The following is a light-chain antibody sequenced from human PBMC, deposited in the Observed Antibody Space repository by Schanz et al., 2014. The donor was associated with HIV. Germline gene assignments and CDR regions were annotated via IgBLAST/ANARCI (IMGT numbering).Light chain of an antibody. J-gene: IGKJ5*01. CDR3: QQYGTSLIT. CDR1: QSVSSTY. CDR2: GVS. V-gene: IGKV3-20*01. Sequence: EIVLTQSPGTLTLSPGERATLSCRASQSVSSTYLSWYQQKPGQAPRLLIFGVSSRAMGIPDRFSGGGTGTDFTLTISRLEPEDFAVYYCQQYGTSLITFGQGTRLEI.